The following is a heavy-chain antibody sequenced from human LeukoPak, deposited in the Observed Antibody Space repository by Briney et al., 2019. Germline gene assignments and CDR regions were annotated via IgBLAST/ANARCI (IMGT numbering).Heavy chain of an antibody. V-gene: IGHV1-69-2*01. Sequence: GASVKVSCKASGYTFTDYYMHWVQQAPGKGLEWMGRVDPEDGETIYAEKFQGRVTITADTSTDTAYMELSSLRSEDTAVYYCATAGYSSSSGAFDIWGQGTMVTVSS. CDR3: ATAGYSSSSGAFDI. CDR2: VDPEDGET. J-gene: IGHJ3*02. CDR1: GYTFTDYY. D-gene: IGHD6-13*01.